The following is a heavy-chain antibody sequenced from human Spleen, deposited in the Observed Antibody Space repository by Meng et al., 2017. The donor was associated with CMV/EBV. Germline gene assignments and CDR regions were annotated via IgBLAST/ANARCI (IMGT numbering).Heavy chain of an antibody. CDR3: AREMTY. CDR2: ISIDGTNT. CDR1: GFSFSSEA. V-gene: IGHV3-30*04. J-gene: IGHJ4*02. Sequence: SSLSLSCAASGFSFSSEAMNWVRQATGKGLEWVAVISIDGTNTYHADSVKGRFTISRDNSKDALYLEMSSLRPDDTAVYYCAREMTYWGQGTLVTVSS. D-gene: IGHD2-21*02.